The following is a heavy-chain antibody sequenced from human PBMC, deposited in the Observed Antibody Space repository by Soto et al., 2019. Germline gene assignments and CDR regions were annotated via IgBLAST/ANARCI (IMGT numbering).Heavy chain of an antibody. Sequence: QVQLQESGPGLVKPSETLSLTCTVSGGSIRNHYWSWLRQPPGKGLEWIGFISYNGNTKYNPSLMGRVTISLDTSKNYFSLRLRSLTAADTALYYCARHFDSGTWPLDYWGQGILVTVSS. V-gene: IGHV4-59*11. CDR1: GGSIRNHY. D-gene: IGHD3-10*01. CDR3: ARHFDSGTWPLDY. J-gene: IGHJ4*02. CDR2: ISYNGNT.